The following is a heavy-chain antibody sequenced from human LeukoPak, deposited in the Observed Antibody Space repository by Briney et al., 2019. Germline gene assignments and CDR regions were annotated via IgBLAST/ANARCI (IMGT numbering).Heavy chain of an antibody. CDR1: GYTFTGYY. Sequence: ASVKVSCKASGYTFTGYYMHWVRQAPGQGLEWMGWINPNSGGTNYAQKFQGRVTMTRDTSISTAYMELSRLRSDDTAVYYCARGRPRITMIVVVSPCNWFDPWGQGTLVTVSS. D-gene: IGHD3-22*01. J-gene: IGHJ5*02. CDR2: INPNSGGT. V-gene: IGHV1-2*02. CDR3: ARGRPRITMIVVVSPCNWFDP.